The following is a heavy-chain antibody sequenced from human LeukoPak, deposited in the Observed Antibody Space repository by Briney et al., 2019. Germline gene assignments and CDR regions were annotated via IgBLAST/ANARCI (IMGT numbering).Heavy chain of an antibody. J-gene: IGHJ4*02. D-gene: IGHD6-13*01. CDR3: ARDRGPDSSLDY. V-gene: IGHV3-30*04. Sequence: GGSLRLSCAASGFTFSSYAMHWVRQAPGKGLEWVAVISYDGSNKYYADSVKGRFTISRDNSKNTLYLQMNSLRAEDTAVYYCARDRGPDSSLDYWGQGTLVTASS. CDR1: GFTFSSYA. CDR2: ISYDGSNK.